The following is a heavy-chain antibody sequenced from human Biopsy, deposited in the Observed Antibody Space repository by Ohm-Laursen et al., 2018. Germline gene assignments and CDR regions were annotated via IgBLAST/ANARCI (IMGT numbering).Heavy chain of an antibody. J-gene: IGHJ6*02. CDR3: AKDRYNYTPIGGFSMDV. D-gene: IGHD5-18*01. Sequence: GSLRLSCAASGLTFSSYWMTWVRQAPGKGLEWVANINPDGSEKYYADSVKGRFTISRDNSRDTLYLQMSSLRAEDTAVYYCAKDRYNYTPIGGFSMDVWGQGTTVTVSS. CDR1: GLTFSSYW. V-gene: IGHV3-7*01. CDR2: INPDGSEK.